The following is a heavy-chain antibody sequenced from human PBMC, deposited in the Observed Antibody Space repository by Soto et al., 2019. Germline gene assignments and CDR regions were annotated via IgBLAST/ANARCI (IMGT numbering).Heavy chain of an antibody. J-gene: IGHJ6*02. CDR3: ARNDIPDIAVAKYGMDV. CDR1: GFTFSNYG. V-gene: IGHV3-33*01. Sequence: GGSLRLSCAASGFTFSNYGMHWVRQAPGKGLEWVAVIWYDGSNKYYADSVKGRFTISRDNSKNTLYLQMNSLRAEDTAVYYCARNDIPDIAVAKYGMDVWGQGTTVTVSS. CDR2: IWYDGSNK. D-gene: IGHD6-19*01.